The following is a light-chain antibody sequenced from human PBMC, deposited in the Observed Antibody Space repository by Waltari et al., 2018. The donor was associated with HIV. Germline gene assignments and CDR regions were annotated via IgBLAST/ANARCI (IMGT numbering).Light chain of an antibody. CDR3: QKYNTAPYT. CDR2: AAS. V-gene: IGKV1-27*01. J-gene: IGKJ2*01. Sequence: DIQMTRPQPPLPPSVENRFTTTCRASQDIRNYLAWYQQKPGKVPKLLIYAASILQSGVPSRFSGSESGTDFTLTISSLQPEDVATYYCQKYNTAPYTFGQGTKLEIK. CDR1: QDIRNY.